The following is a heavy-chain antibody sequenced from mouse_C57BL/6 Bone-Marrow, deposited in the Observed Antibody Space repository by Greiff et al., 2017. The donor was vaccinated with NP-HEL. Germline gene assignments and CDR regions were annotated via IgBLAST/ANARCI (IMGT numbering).Heavy chain of an antibody. D-gene: IGHD1-1*01. CDR3: ARPINYYGSSCGY. Sequence: QVQLQQPGAELVKPGASVKMSCKASGYTFTSYWITWVKQRPGQGLEWIGDIYPGSGSTNYNEKFKGKATLTVDTSSSTAYMQLSSLTSEDSAVDYCARPINYYGSSCGYWGQGTTITVSS. CDR1: GYTFTSYW. CDR2: IYPGSGST. J-gene: IGHJ2*01. V-gene: IGHV1-55*01.